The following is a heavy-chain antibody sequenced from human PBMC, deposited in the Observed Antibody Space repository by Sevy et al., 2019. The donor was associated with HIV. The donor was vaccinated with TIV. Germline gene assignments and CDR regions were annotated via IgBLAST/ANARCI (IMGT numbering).Heavy chain of an antibody. Sequence: SETLSLTCTVSGDSISSSSYYWGWLRQPPGKGLEWIGSIYYSGSTYYNPSLKSRVTIFVDTSKNQFSLRLSSVTAADTAVYYCASGAAAAGFVYWGQGTLVPVS. CDR3: ASGAAAAGFVY. CDR2: IYYSGST. J-gene: IGHJ4*02. D-gene: IGHD6-13*01. V-gene: IGHV4-39*01. CDR1: GDSISSSSYY.